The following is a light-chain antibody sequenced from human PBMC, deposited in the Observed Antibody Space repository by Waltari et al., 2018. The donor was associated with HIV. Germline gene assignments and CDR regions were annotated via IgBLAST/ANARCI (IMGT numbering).Light chain of an antibody. Sequence: QSVLTQPPSAPGTPGPRVTISCSARCTNIGRKIVNLYQHVPGTAPKPLIQKSSQRPSGVPDRFSGSKSGTSASLAISGLQSEDEADYFCAAWDDSLKGWVFGGGTKLTVL. CDR1: CTNIGRKI. V-gene: IGLV1-44*01. CDR2: KSS. J-gene: IGLJ3*02. CDR3: AAWDDSLKGWV.